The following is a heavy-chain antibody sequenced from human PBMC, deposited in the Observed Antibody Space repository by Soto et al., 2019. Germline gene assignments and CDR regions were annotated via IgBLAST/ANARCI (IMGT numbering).Heavy chain of an antibody. V-gene: IGHV1-18*01. D-gene: IGHD1-26*01. CDR1: GYTFTSYG. Sequence: QVQLVQSGAEVKKPGASVKVSCKASGYTFTSYGISWVRQAPGQGLEWMGWISPYNGNTNYAQKLQGRVTMTTDTSTSTAYMELRSLRSDDTAVYYCAREATAYYYFYGMDVWGQGTTVTVSS. CDR2: ISPYNGNT. J-gene: IGHJ6*02. CDR3: AREATAYYYFYGMDV.